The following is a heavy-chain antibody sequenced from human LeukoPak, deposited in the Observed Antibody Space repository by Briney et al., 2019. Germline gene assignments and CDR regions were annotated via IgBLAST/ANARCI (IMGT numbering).Heavy chain of an antibody. CDR3: ARDSLPYDILTGYYRADAFDI. CDR2: IIPIFGTA. V-gene: IGHV1-69*13. Sequence: GASVKVSCKASGGTFSSYAISWVRQAPGQGLEWMGGIIPIFGTANYAQKFQGRVTITADESTSTAYMELSSLRSEDTAVYYCARDSLPYDILTGYYRADAFDIWGQGTMVTVSS. D-gene: IGHD3-9*01. J-gene: IGHJ3*02. CDR1: GGTFSSYA.